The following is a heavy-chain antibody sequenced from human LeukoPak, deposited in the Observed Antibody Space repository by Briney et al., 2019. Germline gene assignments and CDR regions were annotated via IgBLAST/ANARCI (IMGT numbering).Heavy chain of an antibody. Sequence: GGSLRLSCAASGFTFSSYAMHWVRQAPGKGLEWVAVISYDGSNKYYADSVKGRFTISRDNSKNTLYRQMNSLRAEDTAVYYCAREGGYYYDSSGIDYWGQGTLVTVSS. CDR1: GFTFSSYA. V-gene: IGHV3-30-3*01. CDR2: ISYDGSNK. J-gene: IGHJ4*02. D-gene: IGHD3-22*01. CDR3: AREGGYYYDSSGIDY.